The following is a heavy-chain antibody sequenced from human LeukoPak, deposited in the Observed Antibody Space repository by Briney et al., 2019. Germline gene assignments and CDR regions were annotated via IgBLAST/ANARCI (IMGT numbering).Heavy chain of an antibody. Sequence: RPGGSLRLSCRGSGFKFDDYGVTWVRQAPGKGLEWVSDINWNGDSTGYAHSVRGRFTISRDNAKNSLYLQMNSLRAEDTALYYCAKDSLDGVLMITFGGVDAWGQGTMVTVSS. D-gene: IGHD3-16*01. V-gene: IGHV3-20*04. CDR3: AKDSLDGVLMITFGGVDA. CDR2: INWNGDST. CDR1: GFKFDDYG. J-gene: IGHJ3*01.